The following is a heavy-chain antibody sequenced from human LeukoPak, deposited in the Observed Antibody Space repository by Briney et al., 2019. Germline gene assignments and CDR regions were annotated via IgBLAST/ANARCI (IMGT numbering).Heavy chain of an antibody. J-gene: IGHJ4*02. V-gene: IGHV3-74*01. CDR1: GFTFSNYC. CDR2: ICSGESTI. D-gene: IGHD2-2*01. Sequence: GGSLRLSCAASGFTFSNYCMHWVHQPPGKGLVRVSQICSGESTIKFADSVKGRFTISRDNAKNTLYLQMSSLRVEDTAVYYCVRGVPVTPGIDYWGQGTLVTVSS. CDR3: VRGVPVTPGIDY.